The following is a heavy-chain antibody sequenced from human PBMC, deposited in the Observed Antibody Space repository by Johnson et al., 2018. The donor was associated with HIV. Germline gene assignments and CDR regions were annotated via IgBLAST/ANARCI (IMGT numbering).Heavy chain of an antibody. CDR3: AKWGWEATVTNDAFDI. J-gene: IGHJ3*02. D-gene: IGHD4-17*01. CDR1: GFTFSSYW. V-gene: IGHV3-7*02. Sequence: VQLVESGGGVVQPGRSLRLSCAASGFTFSSYWMSWVRQAPGKGLEWVANIKQDGSEKYYVDSVKGRFTISRDNSKNTLYVQMNSLRAEDTAVYYCAKWGWEATVTNDAFDIWGQGTMVTVSS. CDR2: IKQDGSEK.